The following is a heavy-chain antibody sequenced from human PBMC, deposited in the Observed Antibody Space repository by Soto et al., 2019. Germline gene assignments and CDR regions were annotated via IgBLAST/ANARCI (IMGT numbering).Heavy chain of an antibody. J-gene: IGHJ4*02. CDR1: GFTFSDYY. D-gene: IGHD6-19*01. V-gene: IGHV3-11*01. CDR3: AVRYSSGWTMGFDS. CDR2: ISSSGSTT. Sequence: QVQLVESGGGLVKPGGSLRLSCAASGFTFSDYYMSWIRQAPGKGLEWVSYISSSGSTTSYGDSVKGRFTVSRDNAKNSLYLQMSSLRAEDTAVYYCAVRYSSGWTMGFDSWGQGTLVNVSS.